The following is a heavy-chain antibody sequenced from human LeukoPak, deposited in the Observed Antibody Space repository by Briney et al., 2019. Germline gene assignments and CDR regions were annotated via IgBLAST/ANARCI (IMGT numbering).Heavy chain of an antibody. CDR2: ISAYNGNT. V-gene: IGHV1-18*01. J-gene: IGHJ6*02. Sequence: ASVKVSCKASGYTFTNYGISWVRQAPGQGLEWMGWISAYNGNTNYAQKLQGRVTMTTDTSTSTAYMELRSLRSDDTAVYYCARDLRPAAGLAHYYYGMDVWGQGTTVTFSS. D-gene: IGHD6-13*01. CDR3: ARDLRPAAGLAHYYYGMDV. CDR1: GYTFTNYG.